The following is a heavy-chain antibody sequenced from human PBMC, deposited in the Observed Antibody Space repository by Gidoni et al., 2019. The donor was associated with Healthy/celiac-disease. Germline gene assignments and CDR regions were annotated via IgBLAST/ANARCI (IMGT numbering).Heavy chain of an antibody. D-gene: IGHD2-2*01. Sequence: QVQLQQWGAGLLKPSETLYLTCAVYGGSFSGYYWRWIRQPPGKGLEWLGEINHSGSTNYNPSLKSRVTISVDTSKNQFSLKLSSVTAADTAVYYCARYLGYCSSTSCYPYNWFDPWGQGTLVTVSS. V-gene: IGHV4-34*01. J-gene: IGHJ5*02. CDR2: INHSGST. CDR1: GGSFSGYY. CDR3: ARYLGYCSSTSCYPYNWFDP.